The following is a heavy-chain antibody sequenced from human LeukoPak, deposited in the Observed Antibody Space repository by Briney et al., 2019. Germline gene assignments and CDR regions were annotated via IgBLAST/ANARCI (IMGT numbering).Heavy chain of an antibody. CDR1: GLTFSGFE. Sequence: GGSLRLSCIGSGLTFSGFELNWVRQAPGKGLEWVAYIRHDGSLKTYADSMRGRFTISRDDAKNSVYLQMDSLRAEDTATYYCARRFRDWGRGILVTVSS. CDR3: ARRFRD. CDR2: IRHDGSLK. V-gene: IGHV3-48*03. J-gene: IGHJ4*02.